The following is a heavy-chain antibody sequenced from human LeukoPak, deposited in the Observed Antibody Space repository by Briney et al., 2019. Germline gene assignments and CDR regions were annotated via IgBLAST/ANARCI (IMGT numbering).Heavy chain of an antibody. V-gene: IGHV3-33*08. CDR1: GFTFSAYG. CDR2: IWYDGRIT. Sequence: GGSLRLSCSASGFTFSAYGMHWVRQAPGKGVEWVAVIWYDGRITKHADSVKGRFTISRDNSKNTMYLQMNSLRVDDTAVYYCARENDYGDYDVWGQGTLVTVSS. J-gene: IGHJ4*02. CDR3: ARENDYGDYDV. D-gene: IGHD4-17*01.